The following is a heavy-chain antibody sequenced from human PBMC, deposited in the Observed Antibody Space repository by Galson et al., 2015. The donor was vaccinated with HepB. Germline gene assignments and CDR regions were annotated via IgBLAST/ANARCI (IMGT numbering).Heavy chain of an antibody. V-gene: IGHV3-23*01. CDR2: ISGSGGST. CDR1: GFTFSSYA. Sequence: SLRLSCAASGFTFSSYAMSWVRQTPGKGLEWVSTISGSGGSTYYADSVKGRFTISRDNSKKTLYLQMNSLRAEDTAVYYCAKRSPSGYRSSNRCRNYFDYWGQGTLVTVSS. CDR3: AKRSPSGYRSSNRCRNYFDY. D-gene: IGHD2-2*03. J-gene: IGHJ4*02.